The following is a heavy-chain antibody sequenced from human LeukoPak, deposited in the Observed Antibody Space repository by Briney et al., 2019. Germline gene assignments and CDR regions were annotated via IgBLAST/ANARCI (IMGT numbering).Heavy chain of an antibody. Sequence: GGSLRLSCAASGFTFDDYAMHWVRQAPGKGLEWVSGSSWNSGSIGYADSVKGRFTISRDNAKNSLYLQMNSLRAEDTALYYCAKAHSVYCSSTSCPPFDPWGRGTLVTVSS. J-gene: IGHJ5*02. CDR3: AKAHSVYCSSTSCPPFDP. V-gene: IGHV3-9*01. CDR2: SSWNSGSI. D-gene: IGHD2-2*01. CDR1: GFTFDDYA.